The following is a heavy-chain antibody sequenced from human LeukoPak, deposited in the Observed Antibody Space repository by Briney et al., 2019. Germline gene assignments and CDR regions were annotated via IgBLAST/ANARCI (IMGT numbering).Heavy chain of an antibody. CDR3: AKDEAVITFGGVIVPVDGWFDP. Sequence: GGSLRLSCAASGFTFSSYSMNWVRQAPGKGLEWVSAISGSGGSTYYADSVKGRFTISRDNSKNTLYLQMNSLRAEDTAVYYCAKDEAVITFGGVIVPVDGWFDPWGQGTLVTVSS. CDR2: ISGSGGST. J-gene: IGHJ5*02. CDR1: GFTFSSYS. V-gene: IGHV3-23*01. D-gene: IGHD3-16*02.